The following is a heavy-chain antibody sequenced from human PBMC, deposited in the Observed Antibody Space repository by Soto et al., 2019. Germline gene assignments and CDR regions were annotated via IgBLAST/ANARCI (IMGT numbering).Heavy chain of an antibody. CDR3: ARGRDAAPQFYSPQGMDV. V-gene: IGHV1-2*02. J-gene: IGHJ6*01. Sequence: ASVKVSCKASGYNLGAYYRYWVRQAPGLGLEWVGLMDPITGGTDYEERLRDRVTMTRDTSINTAYMELRRLRSDDTAIYFCARGRDAAPQFYSPQGMDVLGQGTTVPVCS. CDR1: GYNLGAYY. D-gene: IGHD2-15*01. CDR2: MDPITGGT.